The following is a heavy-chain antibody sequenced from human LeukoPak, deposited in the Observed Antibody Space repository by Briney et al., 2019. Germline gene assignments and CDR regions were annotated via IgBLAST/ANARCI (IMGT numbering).Heavy chain of an antibody. CDR1: GGPITTYY. J-gene: IGHJ5*02. D-gene: IGHD3-10*01. CDR2: ISGSGVI. Sequence: SETLSLTCTVSGGPITTYYLSWIRQSAGIGLEWIGRISGSGVITYNPSLKSRVILSLDTPNNHFSLKLISVTAADTAVYYCARDSGTTGEVKFDPWGQGMLVTVSS. V-gene: IGHV4-4*07. CDR3: ARDSGTTGEVKFDP.